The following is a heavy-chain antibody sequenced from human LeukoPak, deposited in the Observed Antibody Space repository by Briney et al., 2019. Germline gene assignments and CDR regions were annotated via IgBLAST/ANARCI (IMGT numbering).Heavy chain of an antibody. D-gene: IGHD2-21*02. CDR3: ARAYCGGDCYYYYYGLDV. CDR1: GFTFSSYT. CDR2: IGTSSTTT. V-gene: IGHV3-48*01. J-gene: IGHJ6*02. Sequence: GSLRLSCAASGFTFSSYTMNWVRQPPGKGLEWVSNIGTSSTTTYYADSVKGRFTISRDNSKNTLYLQMNSLRAEDTAVYYCARAYCGGDCYYYYYGLDVWGQGTTVTVSS.